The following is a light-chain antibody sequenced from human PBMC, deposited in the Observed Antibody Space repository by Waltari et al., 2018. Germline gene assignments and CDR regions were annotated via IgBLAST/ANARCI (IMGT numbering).Light chain of an antibody. J-gene: IGKJ4*01. CDR1: QSVGRH. CDR3: QQRSTWPSVA. Sequence: EIVLPQSPATLSLSPGERATVSCRASQSVGRHLAWYQQKPGQAPRLLIYDASDRAADIPARFSGSGSGTDFTLTISSLEPEDFVVYYCQQRSTWPSVAFGGGTKVEIK. CDR2: DAS. V-gene: IGKV3-11*01.